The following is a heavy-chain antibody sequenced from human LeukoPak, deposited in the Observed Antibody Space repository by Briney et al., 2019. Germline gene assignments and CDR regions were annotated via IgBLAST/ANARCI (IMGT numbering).Heavy chain of an antibody. Sequence: PGGSLRLSCAASGFTFSSYGMHWVRQAPGKGLEWVAVISYDGSNKYYADSVKGRFTISRDNSKNTLYLQMNSLRAEDTAVYYCAKDKGIAVAVFDYWGQGTLVTVSS. CDR2: ISYDGSNK. CDR1: GFTFSSYG. J-gene: IGHJ4*02. D-gene: IGHD6-19*01. CDR3: AKDKGIAVAVFDY. V-gene: IGHV3-30*18.